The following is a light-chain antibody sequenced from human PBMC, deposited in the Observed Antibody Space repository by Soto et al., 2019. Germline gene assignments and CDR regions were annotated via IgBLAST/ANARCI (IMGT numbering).Light chain of an antibody. CDR3: LQRASWPYT. V-gene: IGKV3-15*01. CDR2: GAC. J-gene: IGKJ2*01. CDR1: PSVSSN. Sequence: EIMMTQFSVTLSVSPGERSTPSCRATPSVSSNLAWYQQKPGQARRLLIYGACTRATGITARFSGSGSGTEFTLTISSLQSEDFAVYYCLQRASWPYTSGQGTQVDIK.